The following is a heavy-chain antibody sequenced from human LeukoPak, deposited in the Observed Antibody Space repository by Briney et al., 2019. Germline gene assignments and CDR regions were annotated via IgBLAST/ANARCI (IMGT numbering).Heavy chain of an antibody. CDR2: IGTAGDT. Sequence: PGRSLRLSCAASGFTFSSYDMHWVRQATGKGLEWVSAIGTAGDTYYPGSVKGRFTISRENAKNSLYLQMNSLRAGDTAVYYCARGGSSSWYPLDYFDYWGQGTLVTVSS. CDR1: GFTFSSYD. CDR3: ARGGSSSWYPLDYFDY. J-gene: IGHJ4*02. D-gene: IGHD6-13*01. V-gene: IGHV3-13*01.